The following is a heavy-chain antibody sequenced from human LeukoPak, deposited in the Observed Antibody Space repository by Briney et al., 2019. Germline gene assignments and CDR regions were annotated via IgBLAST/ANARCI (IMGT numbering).Heavy chain of an antibody. CDR3: ARSSGTYPDFDS. D-gene: IGHD1-1*01. CDR1: GYTFTSYG. V-gene: IGHV1-18*01. J-gene: IGHJ4*02. Sequence: ASVKVSCKASGYTFTSYGISWVRQAPGQGLEWMGWISAYNGNTNYAQKFQGRVTMTRDTSINTAYMELSRLSSDDTAVYYCARSSGTYPDFDSWGQGTLVTVSS. CDR2: ISAYNGNT.